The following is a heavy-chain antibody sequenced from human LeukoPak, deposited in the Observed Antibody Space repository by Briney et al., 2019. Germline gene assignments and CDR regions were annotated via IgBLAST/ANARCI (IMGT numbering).Heavy chain of an antibody. J-gene: IGHJ4*02. V-gene: IGHV4-39*07. CDR3: ARYSGNSAYFDY. D-gene: IGHD3-10*01. CDR2: FYYRGST. Sequence: SETLSLTCIVSGASFTSSDHYWGWIRQSPEKGLEWIGSFYYRGSTNYNPSLKSLFTISIDKSKNQFSLKLSSVTAADTAVYYCARYSGNSAYFDYWGQGTLVTVSS. CDR1: GASFTSSDHY.